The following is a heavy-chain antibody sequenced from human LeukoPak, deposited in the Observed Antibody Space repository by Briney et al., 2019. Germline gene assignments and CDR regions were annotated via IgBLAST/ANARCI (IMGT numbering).Heavy chain of an antibody. V-gene: IGHV4-59*11. CDR1: GGSISSHY. J-gene: IGHJ4*02. CDR3: ARVIRDFWRGYLYYFDY. D-gene: IGHD3-3*01. Sequence: SETLSLTCTVSGGSISSHYWSWIRQPPGKGLEWIGYIYYSGSTNYNPSLKSRVTISVDTSKNQFSLKLSSVTAADTAVYYCARVIRDFWRGYLYYFDYWGQGTLVTVSS. CDR2: IYYSGST.